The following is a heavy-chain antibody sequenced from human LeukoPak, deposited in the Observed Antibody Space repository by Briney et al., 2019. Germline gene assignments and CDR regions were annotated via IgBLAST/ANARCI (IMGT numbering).Heavy chain of an antibody. D-gene: IGHD3-22*01. J-gene: IGHJ6*03. Sequence: SETLSLTCTVSGGSISSYYWSWIRQPPGKGLEWIGYIYYSGSTNYNPSLKSRVTISVDTSKNQFSLKLSSVTAADTAVYYCARELASYYYDSSGYPSRGYYYYYLDVWGKGTTVTISS. V-gene: IGHV4-59*01. CDR1: GGSISSYY. CDR2: IYYSGST. CDR3: ARELASYYYDSSGYPSRGYYYYYLDV.